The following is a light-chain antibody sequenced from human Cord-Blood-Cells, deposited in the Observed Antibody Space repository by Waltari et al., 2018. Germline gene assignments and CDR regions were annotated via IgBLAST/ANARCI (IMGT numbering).Light chain of an antibody. CDR1: SSNIGSNY. CDR3: AAWDDSLSGQVV. CDR2: RNN. Sequence: QSVLTQPPSASGTPGQRVTISCSGSSSNIGSNYVYWYQQLPGTAPKLLIYRNNQRPSGVPDRFSGSKSGTSASRAISGLRSEDEADYYCAAWDDSLSGQVVFGGGTKLTVL. J-gene: IGLJ2*01. V-gene: IGLV1-47*01.